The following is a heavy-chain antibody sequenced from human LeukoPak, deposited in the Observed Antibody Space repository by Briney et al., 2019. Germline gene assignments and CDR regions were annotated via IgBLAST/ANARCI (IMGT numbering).Heavy chain of an antibody. D-gene: IGHD2-2*01. V-gene: IGHV3-13*01. CDR3: ARVSPGSSWHYFDL. CDR2: IDTHGDA. CDR1: GFTFSKFD. J-gene: IGHJ4*02. Sequence: PGGSLRLSCAASGFTFSKFDMHWVRQLPGKGLEWVSTIDTHGDAEYRDSVQGRIIISRENAENSLFIQMNSLRAGDTAVYYCARVSPGSSWHYFDLWGQGTLVTVSS.